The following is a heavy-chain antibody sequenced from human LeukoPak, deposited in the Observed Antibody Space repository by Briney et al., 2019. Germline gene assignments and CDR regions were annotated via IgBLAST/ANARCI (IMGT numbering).Heavy chain of an antibody. CDR1: GNNFATLW. CDR2: NYPDDSDT. D-gene: IGHD1-1*01. CDR3: VTLYHNSGDY. Sequence: GESLKISCKASGNNFATLWIGWVRQMPGKGLEWMGINYPDDSDTRYSPSFQGQVTISADKSITTAYLQWSSLKASDTAMYYCVTLYHNSGDYWGQGTLVTVST. V-gene: IGHV5-51*01. J-gene: IGHJ4*02.